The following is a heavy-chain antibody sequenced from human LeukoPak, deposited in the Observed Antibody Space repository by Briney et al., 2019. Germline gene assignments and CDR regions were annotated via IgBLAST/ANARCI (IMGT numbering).Heavy chain of an antibody. J-gene: IGHJ4*02. CDR3: AKDRGYDSSGGGFDY. Sequence: PGGSLRLSCAASGFTFITYGMHWVRQAPGKGLEWVSGINWNGGSTDYADSVKGRFTISRDNAKNSLYLQMNSLRAEDTALYYCAKDRGYDSSGGGFDYWGQGTLVTVSS. CDR2: INWNGGST. CDR1: GFTFITYG. D-gene: IGHD3-22*01. V-gene: IGHV3-20*04.